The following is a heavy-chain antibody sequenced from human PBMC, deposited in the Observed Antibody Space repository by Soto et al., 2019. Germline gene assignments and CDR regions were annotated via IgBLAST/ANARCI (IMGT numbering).Heavy chain of an antibody. J-gene: IGHJ6*02. CDR1: GFTFSSYA. Sequence: EVQLLESGGGLVQPGGSLRLSCAASGFTFSSYAMNWVRHAPGKGLEWVSGISGSGCSTYYADSVKGRFTISRDNSKKTLYMKMTSLRDEDTAVYYCAKARFGAFFYYGMDVWGQGTTVTVSS. V-gene: IGHV3-23*01. D-gene: IGHD3-10*01. CDR2: ISGSGCST. CDR3: AKARFGAFFYYGMDV.